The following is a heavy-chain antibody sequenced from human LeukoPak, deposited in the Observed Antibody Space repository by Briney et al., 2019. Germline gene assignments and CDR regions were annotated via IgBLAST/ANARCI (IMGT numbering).Heavy chain of an antibody. Sequence: GGSLRLSCAASGFTFSNYAMTWVRQAPGQGLEWVSTISGSGDRTYYADSVKGRFTISRDNSKNTLCVQMNSLRAEDTAVYYCAKDIRSSWYYFQDWGQGTLVTVSS. CDR3: AKDIRSSWYYFQD. CDR1: GFTFSNYA. D-gene: IGHD6-13*01. CDR2: ISGSGDRT. V-gene: IGHV3-23*01. J-gene: IGHJ1*01.